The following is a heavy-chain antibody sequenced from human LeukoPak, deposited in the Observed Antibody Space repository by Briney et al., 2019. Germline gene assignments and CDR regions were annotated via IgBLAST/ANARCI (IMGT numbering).Heavy chain of an antibody. J-gene: IGHJ4*02. CDR1: GYSLTSYW. V-gene: IGHV5-51*01. D-gene: IGHD1-26*01. Sequence: RGESLQISCKGSGYSLTSYWIGWVRQMPGKGLEWMGIIYPGDSDTRYSPSFQGQVTISADKSISTAYLQWSSLKASDTAMYYCARFKGSYYFSFDYWGQGTLVTVSS. CDR2: IYPGDSDT. CDR3: ARFKGSYYFSFDY.